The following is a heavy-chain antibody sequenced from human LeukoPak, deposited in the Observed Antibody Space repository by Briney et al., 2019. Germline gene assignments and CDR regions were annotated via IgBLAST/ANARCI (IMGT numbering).Heavy chain of an antibody. CDR3: ARVVSVAGTLLDY. J-gene: IGHJ4*02. V-gene: IGHV3-48*01. CDR1: GFTFSSCS. D-gene: IGHD6-19*01. CDR2: ISSSSTI. Sequence: GGSLRLSCAASGFTFSSCSMNWVRQAPGKGLEWVSYISSSSTIYYADSVKGRFTISRDNAKNSLYLQMNSLRAEDTAVYYCARVVSVAGTLLDYWGQGTLVTVSS.